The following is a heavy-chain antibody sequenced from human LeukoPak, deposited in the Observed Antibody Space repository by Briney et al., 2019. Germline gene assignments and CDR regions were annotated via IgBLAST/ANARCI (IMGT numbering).Heavy chain of an antibody. D-gene: IGHD6-13*01. CDR1: GGTFSSYA. CDR3: ARVSGYSSSWSTSIKNWFDP. J-gene: IGHJ5*02. V-gene: IGHV1-69*05. Sequence: GASVTVSCKASGGTFSSYAISWVRQAPGQGLEWMGGIIPIFGTANYAQKPQGRVTMTTDTSTSTAYMELRSLRSDDTAVYYCARVSGYSSSWSTSIKNWFDPWGQGTLVTVSS. CDR2: IIPIFGTA.